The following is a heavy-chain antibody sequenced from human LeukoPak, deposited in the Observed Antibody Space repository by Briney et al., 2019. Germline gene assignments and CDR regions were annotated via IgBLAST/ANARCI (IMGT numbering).Heavy chain of an antibody. D-gene: IGHD6-6*01. V-gene: IGHV3-23*01. Sequence: PGGALRLSCAAPGFTFSGYAMCSVRPAPGEGLWWVSAICGRGGRTYYADSVKGRFTISRDNSKNTLYLQMNSLRAENTAVYYCAKDSIAPSPFYGMDVWGKGTTVTVSS. CDR2: ICGRGGRT. CDR3: AKDSIAPSPFYGMDV. J-gene: IGHJ6*04. CDR1: GFTFSGYA.